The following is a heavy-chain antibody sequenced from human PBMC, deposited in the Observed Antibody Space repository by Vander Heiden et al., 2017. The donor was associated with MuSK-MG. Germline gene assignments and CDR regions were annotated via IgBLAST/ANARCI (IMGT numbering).Heavy chain of an antibody. J-gene: IGHJ3*02. CDR1: GVSISRHA. V-gene: IGHV3-30*04. Sequence: QVPLVQSGGGVVQPGRSLRLSCEASGVSISRHAMHWVRQAPGKGLEWVAIVSYDASNKNYADSVRGRFTVSRDNSRNTVYLQLDSLRAEDTALYYCARDYTGYGFDIWGQGTMVTVSS. D-gene: IGHD2-8*02. CDR3: ARDYTGYGFDI. CDR2: VSYDASNK.